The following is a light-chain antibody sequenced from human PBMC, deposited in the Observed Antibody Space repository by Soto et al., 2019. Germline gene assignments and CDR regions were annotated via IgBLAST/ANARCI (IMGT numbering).Light chain of an antibody. CDR3: QQVNSYPS. CDR1: QGISSY. CDR2: AAS. J-gene: IGKJ2*01. Sequence: DIQLTQSPSFLSASVGDRVTITCRASQGISSYLVWYQQKPGKAPKLLIYAASTLQSGLPSRFSGSGSGTECTLTLISLQPEDFANYYCQQVNSYPSVGHGTKLEIK. V-gene: IGKV1-9*01.